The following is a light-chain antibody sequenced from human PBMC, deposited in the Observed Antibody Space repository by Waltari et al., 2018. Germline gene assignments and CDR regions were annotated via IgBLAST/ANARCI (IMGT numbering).Light chain of an antibody. Sequence: QPALTQPPSVSGSPGQSITLSRTGTSNAVGNSTHVSWHQQHPGKAPKPIISEVTERPSGVSDRFSGSKSGNTASLTISGLQAEDEADYYCLSYTSSITFVFGGGTKLSVL. CDR3: LSYTSSITFV. J-gene: IGLJ2*01. CDR1: SNAVGNSTH. V-gene: IGLV2-23*02. CDR2: EVT.